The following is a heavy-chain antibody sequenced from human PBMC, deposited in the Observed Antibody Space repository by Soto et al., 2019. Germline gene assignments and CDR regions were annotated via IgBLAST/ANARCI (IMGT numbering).Heavy chain of an antibody. D-gene: IGHD2-21*02. V-gene: IGHV4-39*01. J-gene: IGHJ4*02. CDR1: VGSTSDKSNF. Sequence: PSETLSLTCSVSVGSTSDKSNFWGWVRQSPGKGLEWIGSMYYSGNSYYNPSLKSRVAISVDTSRNQFSLKLRSVTAADTAVYFCARQRLLRLKPDFDIWGQGTLVTVSS. CDR3: ARQRLLRLKPDFDI. CDR2: MYYSGNS.